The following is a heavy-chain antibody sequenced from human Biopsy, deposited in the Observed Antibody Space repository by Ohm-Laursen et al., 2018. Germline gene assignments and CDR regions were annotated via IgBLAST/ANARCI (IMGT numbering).Heavy chain of an antibody. Sequence: TLSLTCTVPGGSISSDYWSWVRQTPGKGLEWIGYIYYSGSTNYNPSLKSRVTISVDTSKNQFSLRLNSVTAADTAVYYCARATNSTDWPYYYFYGMDVWGQGTTVTVSS. CDR2: IYYSGST. V-gene: IGHV4-59*01. CDR3: ARATNSTDWPYYYFYGMDV. J-gene: IGHJ6*02. CDR1: GGSISSDY. D-gene: IGHD2/OR15-2a*01.